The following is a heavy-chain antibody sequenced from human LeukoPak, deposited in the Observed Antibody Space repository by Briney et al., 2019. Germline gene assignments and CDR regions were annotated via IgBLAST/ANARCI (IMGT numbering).Heavy chain of an antibody. Sequence: PGRSLRLSCAASGFTIDDYAMHWVRQAPGKGLEWVSGISWNSGSIGYEDSVKGRFTISRDNAKNSLYLQMNSLRGEDTALYYCAARSGGYDYWGQGTLVTVSS. CDR3: AARSGGYDY. CDR1: GFTIDDYA. CDR2: ISWNSGSI. D-gene: IGHD5-12*01. V-gene: IGHV3-9*01. J-gene: IGHJ4*02.